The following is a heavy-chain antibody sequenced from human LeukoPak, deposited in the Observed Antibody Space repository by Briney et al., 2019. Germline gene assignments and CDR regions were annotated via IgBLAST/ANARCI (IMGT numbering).Heavy chain of an antibody. D-gene: IGHD2-15*01. CDR3: ARQEYCSGGSCYTWFDP. J-gene: IGHJ5*02. CDR1: GYSINNYW. V-gene: IGHV5-51*01. Sequence: GESLKISCKGSGYSINNYWIGWVRLMPGKGLEWMGIIYPADSDIRYSPSFQGQVTNSADKSISTAYLQWSSLKASDTAMYYCARQEYCSGGSCYTWFDPWGQGTLVIVSS. CDR2: IYPADSDI.